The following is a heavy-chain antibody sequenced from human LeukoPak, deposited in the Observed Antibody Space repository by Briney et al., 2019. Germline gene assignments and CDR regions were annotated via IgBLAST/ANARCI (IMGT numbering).Heavy chain of an antibody. CDR1: GFTFSSYA. D-gene: IGHD5-24*01. V-gene: IGHV3-23*01. CDR3: AKTDGYPYYFDY. Sequence: GGSLRLSCAASGFTFSSYAMSWVRQAPGKGLEWVSAISGSGGTTYYADSVKGQFAISRDNSKNTLYLQMSSLRAEDTAVYYCAKTDGYPYYFDYWGQGTLVTVSS. J-gene: IGHJ4*02. CDR2: ISGSGGTT.